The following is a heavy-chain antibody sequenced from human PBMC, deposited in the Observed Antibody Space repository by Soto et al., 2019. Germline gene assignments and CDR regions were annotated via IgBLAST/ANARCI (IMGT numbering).Heavy chain of an antibody. J-gene: IGHJ4*02. V-gene: IGHV1-2*02. Sequence: ASVKVSCKASGYTFTGYYMHWVRQAPGQGLEWMGWINPNSGGTNYAQKFQGRVTMTRDTSISTAYMELSRLRSDDTAVYYCARGYYYDSSGYYYGYYFDYWGQGTLVTVSS. CDR2: INPNSGGT. D-gene: IGHD3-22*01. CDR1: GYTFTGYY. CDR3: ARGYYYDSSGYYYGYYFDY.